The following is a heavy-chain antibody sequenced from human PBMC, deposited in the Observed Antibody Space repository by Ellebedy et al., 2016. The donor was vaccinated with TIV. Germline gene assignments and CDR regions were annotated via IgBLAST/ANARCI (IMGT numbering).Heavy chain of an antibody. CDR1: GCSINSGDYY. D-gene: IGHD1-7*01. CDR2: IYYSGRT. J-gene: IGHJ4*02. V-gene: IGHV4-30-4*01. Sequence: MPSETLSLTCTVSGCSINSGDYYWSWIRQPPGKGLEWIGYIYYSGRTYYNPSLKSRVSISIDTSKNQFSLKLSSVTAADTAVYYCARERWGGELDWGQGTLVTVSS. CDR3: ARERWGGELD.